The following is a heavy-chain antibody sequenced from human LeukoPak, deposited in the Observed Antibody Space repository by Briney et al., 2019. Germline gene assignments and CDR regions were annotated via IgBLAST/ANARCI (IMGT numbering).Heavy chain of an antibody. CDR1: GGSISNYY. Sequence: SETLSLTCTVSGGSISNYYWSWIRQPPGKGLEWIGYIYYSGSTNYNPSLKSRVTISVDTSKNQFSLKLSSVTAADTAVYYCARVDGHFYGSGSVVHFDPWDQGTLVTVSS. CDR3: ARVDGHFYGSGSVVHFDP. CDR2: IYYSGST. D-gene: IGHD3-10*01. J-gene: IGHJ5*02. V-gene: IGHV4-59*12.